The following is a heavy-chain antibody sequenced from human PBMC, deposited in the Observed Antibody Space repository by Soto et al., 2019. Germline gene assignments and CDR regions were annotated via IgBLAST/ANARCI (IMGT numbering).Heavy chain of an antibody. CDR1: GFTFSSYG. J-gene: IGHJ6*02. CDR2: IWYDGSNK. Sequence: GGSLRLSCAASGFTFSSYGMHWVRQAPGKGLEWVAVIWYDGSNKYYADSVKGRFTISRDNSKNTLYLQMNSLRAEDTAVYYCARERYRSGGSCPYGMDVWGQGTTVTVSS. CDR3: ARERYRSGGSCPYGMDV. V-gene: IGHV3-33*01. D-gene: IGHD2-15*01.